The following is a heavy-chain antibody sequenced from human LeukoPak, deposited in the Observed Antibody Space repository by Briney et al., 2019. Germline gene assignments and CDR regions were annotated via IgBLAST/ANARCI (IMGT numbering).Heavy chain of an antibody. Sequence: PSETLSRTCAVYGGSSSGYYWSWIRQPPGKGLEWIGEINHSGSTNYNPSLKSRVTISVDTSKNQFSLKLSSVTAADTAVYYCARLVLWFGYYYGMDVWGQGTTVTVSS. V-gene: IGHV4-34*01. CDR3: ARLVLWFGYYYGMDV. CDR2: INHSGST. J-gene: IGHJ6*02. CDR1: GGSSSGYY. D-gene: IGHD3-10*01.